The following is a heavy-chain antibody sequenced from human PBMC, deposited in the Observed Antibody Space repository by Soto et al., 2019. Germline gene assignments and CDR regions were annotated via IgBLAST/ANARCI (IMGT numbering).Heavy chain of an antibody. D-gene: IGHD5-18*01. V-gene: IGHV1-3*01. J-gene: IGHJ4*02. CDR2: INAGNGNT. Sequence: GASVKVSCKASGYTFTSYAMHWVRQAPGQRLEWMGWINAGNGNTKYSQKFQGRVTITRDTSASTAYMELSSLRSEDTAVYYCARNTAMVGVNDYWGQGTLVTVSS. CDR3: ARNTAMVGVNDY. CDR1: GYTFTSYA.